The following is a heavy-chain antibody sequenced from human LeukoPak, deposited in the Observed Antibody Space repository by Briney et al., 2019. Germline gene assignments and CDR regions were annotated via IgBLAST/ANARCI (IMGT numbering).Heavy chain of an antibody. CDR1: GGSISSSSYY. Sequence: SETLSLTCTVSGGSISSSSYYWSWIRQPPGKGLEWIGEINHSGSTNYNPSLKSRVTISVDTSKNQFSLKLSSVTAADTAVYYCARHRRDYYGSGRMYYFDYWGQGTLVTVSS. CDR2: INHSGST. D-gene: IGHD3-10*01. J-gene: IGHJ4*02. CDR3: ARHRRDYYGSGRMYYFDY. V-gene: IGHV4-39*01.